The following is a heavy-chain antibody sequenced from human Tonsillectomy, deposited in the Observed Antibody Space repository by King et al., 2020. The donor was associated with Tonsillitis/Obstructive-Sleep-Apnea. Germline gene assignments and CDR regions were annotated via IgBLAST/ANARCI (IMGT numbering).Heavy chain of an antibody. V-gene: IGHV3-11*01. CDR3: AREQDDSADGLDV. D-gene: IGHD3-22*01. CDR2: ISSTGTTI. CDR1: GFSFSDHY. Sequence: VQLVESGGGLVKPGGSLRLSCAASGFSFSDHYMSWIRQGPGKGLEWVSYISSTGTTIHYADSVKGRFTISRDNAKNLLYRQMNSLRVEDTAVYYCAREQDDSADGLDVWGPGTMVTV. J-gene: IGHJ6*02.